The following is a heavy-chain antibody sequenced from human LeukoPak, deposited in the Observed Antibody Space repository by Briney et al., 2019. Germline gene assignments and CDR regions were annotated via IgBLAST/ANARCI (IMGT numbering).Heavy chain of an antibody. Sequence: GGSLRLSCAASGFHFSTYGMHWVRQAPGKGLEWVGVIWYDGSNKIYAESVKGRFTISRDNPKNTLYLQMNSLRAEDTAVYYCARDRSWGSQCYFDYWGQGTLVTVSS. J-gene: IGHJ4*02. CDR2: IWYDGSNK. V-gene: IGHV3-33*01. D-gene: IGHD7-27*01. CDR1: GFHFSTYG. CDR3: ARDRSWGSQCYFDY.